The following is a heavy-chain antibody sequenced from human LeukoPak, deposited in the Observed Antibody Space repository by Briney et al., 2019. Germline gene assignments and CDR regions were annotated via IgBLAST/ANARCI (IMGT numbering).Heavy chain of an antibody. J-gene: IGHJ6*02. CDR2: ILSNGVST. CDR1: RFTFSSYA. Sequence: PRGSLRLSCSASRFTFSSYAMQWVRQAPGKGLEYVSAILSNGVSTYYAESVKGRFTISRDNSKNKVYLQMSSLRAEDTAVYYCVKSPEGYYYYYGMDVWGQGTTVTVSS. V-gene: IGHV3-64D*09. CDR3: VKSPEGYYYYYGMDV.